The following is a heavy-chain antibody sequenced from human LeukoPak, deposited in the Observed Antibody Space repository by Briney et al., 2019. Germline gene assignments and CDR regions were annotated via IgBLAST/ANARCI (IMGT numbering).Heavy chain of an antibody. CDR2: ISASGGDT. CDR3: AKDVRRCNGACT. D-gene: IGHD2-8*01. CDR1: GFSFSTYS. J-gene: IGHJ5*02. V-gene: IGHV3-23*01. Sequence: PGGSLRLSCAASGFSFSTYSFSWVRQDPGKWLEWVSGISASGGDTFYADSVKGRFTISRDNSKNTLSLQMNSLRVEDTAIYYCAKDVRRCNGACTWGQGTLVTVSS.